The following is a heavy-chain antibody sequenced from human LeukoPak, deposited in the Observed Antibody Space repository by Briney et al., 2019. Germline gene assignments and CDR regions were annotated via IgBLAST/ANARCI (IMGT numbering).Heavy chain of an antibody. CDR3: ARVLLRSRLGNWFDP. CDR2: ISSSSTII. D-gene: IGHD2-21*01. CDR1: GFTFSDYN. Sequence: GGSLRLSCVASGFTFSDYNMNWARQAPGKGLEWVSYISSSSTIIYCAGSVKGRFTISRDNAKSSLYLQMNSLRDEDTAVYYCARVLLRSRLGNWFDPWGQGTLVTVSS. J-gene: IGHJ5*02. V-gene: IGHV3-48*02.